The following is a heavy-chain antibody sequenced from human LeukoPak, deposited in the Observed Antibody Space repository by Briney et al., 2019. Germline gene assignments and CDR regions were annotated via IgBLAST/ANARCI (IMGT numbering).Heavy chain of an antibody. J-gene: IGHJ4*02. CDR1: GFTFSSYL. CDR3: ARGVAAGIDY. CDR2: IKQDGSEK. V-gene: IGHV3-7*04. D-gene: IGHD2-15*01. Sequence: GGSLRLSCAASGFTFSSYLMSWVRQAPGKGLEWVANIKQDGSEKYYVDSVKGRFTISGDNAKNSLYLQMNSLRAEDTAVYYCARGVAAGIDYWGQGTLVTVSS.